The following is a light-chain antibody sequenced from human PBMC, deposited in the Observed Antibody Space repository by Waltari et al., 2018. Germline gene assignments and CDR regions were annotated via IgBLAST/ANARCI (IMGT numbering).Light chain of an antibody. CDR2: DAS. V-gene: IGKV3-20*01. J-gene: IGKJ1*01. Sequence: EIMLTQSPATLSLSPGERPTLSCRVSQSISKYLAWYQQKPGQAPRLLIYDASIRDTGIPDRFSGSGYATDFSLTISRLEAEDYAVYYCQKYASLPVTFGRGTKVEIK. CDR1: QSISKY. CDR3: QKYASLPVT.